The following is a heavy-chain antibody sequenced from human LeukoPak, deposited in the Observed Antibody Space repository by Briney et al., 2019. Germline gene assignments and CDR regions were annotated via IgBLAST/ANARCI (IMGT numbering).Heavy chain of an antibody. D-gene: IGHD2-15*01. CDR1: GFTFSSYA. Sequence: GGSLRLSCAASGFTFSSYAMSWVRQAPGKGLEWVSGINWNGGSTGYADSVKGRFTISRDNAKNSLYLQMNSLRAEDTALYYCARVHQGGGSCYSICAVGAFDIWGQGTMVTVSS. V-gene: IGHV3-20*04. J-gene: IGHJ3*02. CDR3: ARVHQGGGSCYSICAVGAFDI. CDR2: INWNGGST.